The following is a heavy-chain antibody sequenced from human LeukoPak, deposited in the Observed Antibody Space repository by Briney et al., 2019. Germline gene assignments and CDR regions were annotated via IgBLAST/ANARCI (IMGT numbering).Heavy chain of an antibody. CDR1: GFPFSSFG. J-gene: IGHJ4*02. CDR2: IWYDGTKE. D-gene: IGHD4-23*01. Sequence: PGGSLRLSCAVSGFPFSSFGMHWVRQAPGKGLEWVTFIWYDGTKEYYADSVKGRFTVSRDNSKNTLYLQMSSLRTEDTAVYYCARGAHKRDDYGGFFDYWGQGTLGTVSS. CDR3: ARGAHKRDDYGGFFDY. V-gene: IGHV3-30*02.